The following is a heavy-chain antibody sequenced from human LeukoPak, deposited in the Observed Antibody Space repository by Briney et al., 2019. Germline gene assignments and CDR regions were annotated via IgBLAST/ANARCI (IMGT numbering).Heavy chain of an antibody. CDR3: AKDVHTVVVPAATQIDF. V-gene: IGHV3-43*01. CDR2: ISWDGDST. J-gene: IGHJ4*02. CDR1: GFTFDDYA. Sequence: PGGSLRLSCEASGFTFDDYAMHWVRQPPGKGLEWVSRISWDGDSTNYADSVKGRFTISRDNSKNSLYLQMTSLRTEDTAFYYCAKDVHTVVVPAATQIDFRGQGTLVTVSS. D-gene: IGHD2-2*01.